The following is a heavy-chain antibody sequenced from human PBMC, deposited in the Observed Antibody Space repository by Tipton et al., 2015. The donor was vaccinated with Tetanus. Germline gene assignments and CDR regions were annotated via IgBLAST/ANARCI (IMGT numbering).Heavy chain of an antibody. J-gene: IGHJ4*02. D-gene: IGHD5/OR15-5a*01. CDR3: ARLREIVSRSGWAFDY. CDR2: IYYSGDP. V-gene: IGHV4-31*03. Sequence: TLSLTCSVSGASIRSGGYFWNWVRQHPGKGLEWIGYIYYSGDPYINPSLKSRVTVSVDTPKKDFSVRLGFVTAADTAVYYCARLREIVSRSGWAFDYWGQGIVVTVSS. CDR1: GASIRSGGYF.